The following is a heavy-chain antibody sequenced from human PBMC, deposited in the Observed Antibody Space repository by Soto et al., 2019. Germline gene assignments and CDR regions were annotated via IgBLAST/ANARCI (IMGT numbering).Heavy chain of an antibody. CDR2: IYYSGST. D-gene: IGHD4-17*01. V-gene: IGHV4-31*03. CDR3: ARDDYGDYGGAFDI. CDR1: GGSISSGGYY. Sequence: QVQLQESGPGLVKPSQTLSLTCPVSGGSISSGGYYWSWIRQHPGQGLEWLGYIYYSGSTYYNPSLKSRVTIAVDTSKNQFALKRSSVTAADTAVYDCARDDYGDYGGAFDIWGQGTMVTVAA. J-gene: IGHJ3*02.